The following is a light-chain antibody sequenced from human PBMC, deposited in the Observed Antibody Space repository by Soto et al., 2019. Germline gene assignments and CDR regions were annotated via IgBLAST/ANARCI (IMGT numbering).Light chain of an antibody. J-gene: IGLJ2*01. CDR3: AAWDDSLNGVV. CDR2: SNN. Sequence: QSVLTQPPSASGTPGQRVTISCSGSSSNIGSNTVNWYQQLPGTAPKLLICSNNQRPSGVPDRFSGSKSGTSASLATSGLQSEDEADYYCAAWDDSLNGVVFGGGTKVTVL. V-gene: IGLV1-44*01. CDR1: SSNIGSNT.